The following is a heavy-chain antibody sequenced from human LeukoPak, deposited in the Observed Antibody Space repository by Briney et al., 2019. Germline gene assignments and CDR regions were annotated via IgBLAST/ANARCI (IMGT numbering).Heavy chain of an antibody. CDR2: IIPILGIA. J-gene: IGHJ2*01. CDR3: ATHGDYGSFDL. V-gene: IGHV1-69*02. CDR1: GYTFTDYY. D-gene: IGHD4-17*01. Sequence: ASVKISCKASGYTFTDYYMHWVRQAPGQGLEWMGRIIPILGIANYAQKFQGRVTITADKSTSTAYMELSSLRSEDTAVYYCATHGDYGSFDLWGRGTLVTVSS.